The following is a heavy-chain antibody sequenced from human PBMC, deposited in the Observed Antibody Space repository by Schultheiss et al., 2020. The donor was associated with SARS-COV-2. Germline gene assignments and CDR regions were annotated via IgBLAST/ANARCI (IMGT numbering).Heavy chain of an antibody. J-gene: IGHJ4*02. CDR1: GGSFSGYY. V-gene: IGHV4-59*01. CDR2: IYYSGST. CDR3: ARGFDY. Sequence: SETLSLTCAVYGGSFSGYYWSWIRQPPGKGLEWIGYIYYSGSTNYNPSLKSRVTISVDTSKSQFSLKLNSVTAADTAVYYCARGFDYWGQGTLVTVSS.